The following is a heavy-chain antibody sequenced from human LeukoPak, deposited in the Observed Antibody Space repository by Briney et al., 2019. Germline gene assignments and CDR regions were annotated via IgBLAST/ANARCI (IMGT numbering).Heavy chain of an antibody. Sequence: GGSLRLSCAASGFTVSSNYMSWVRQAPGKGLEWVSVIYSGGSTYYADSVKGRFIISRDNSKNTLYLQMNSLRAEDTAVYYCASRGTAGSGWYDYWGQGTLVTVSS. J-gene: IGHJ4*02. D-gene: IGHD6-19*01. V-gene: IGHV3-53*01. CDR1: GFTVSSNY. CDR3: ASRGTAGSGWYDY. CDR2: IYSGGST.